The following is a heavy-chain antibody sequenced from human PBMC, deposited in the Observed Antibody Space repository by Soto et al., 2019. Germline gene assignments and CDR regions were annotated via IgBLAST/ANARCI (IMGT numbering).Heavy chain of an antibody. J-gene: IGHJ4*02. Sequence: PETLSLTCAVYGGSFSGYYWSWIRQPPGKGLEWIGEINHSGSTNYNPSLKSRVTISVDTSKNQFSLKLSSVTAADTAVYYCARGGIAVAGKKDYWGQGTLVTVSS. CDR2: INHSGST. V-gene: IGHV4-34*01. CDR3: ARGGIAVAGKKDY. D-gene: IGHD6-19*01. CDR1: GGSFSGYY.